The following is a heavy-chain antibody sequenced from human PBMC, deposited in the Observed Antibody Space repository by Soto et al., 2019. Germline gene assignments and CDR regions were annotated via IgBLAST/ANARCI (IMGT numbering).Heavy chain of an antibody. J-gene: IGHJ4*02. CDR2: IFTTGCT. CDR3: AGEEGITLVRGLDY. Sequence: QVQLQESGPRLVKPSETLSLTCTVSGGSISSYYWSWIRQPAGKGLEWIGRIFTTGCTNYNPSLTFRVSMSVDTSTNQFSLNLSSVTAADTDVYYCAGEEGITLVRGLDYWGQGTLVTVSS. CDR1: GGSISSYY. V-gene: IGHV4-4*07. D-gene: IGHD3-10*01.